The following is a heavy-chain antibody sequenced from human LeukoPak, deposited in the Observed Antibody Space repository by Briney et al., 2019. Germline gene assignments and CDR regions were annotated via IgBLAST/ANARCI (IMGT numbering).Heavy chain of an antibody. CDR3: AREPVPRSSGLQY. CDR1: GVTFSYCT. D-gene: IGHD3-22*01. V-gene: IGHV1-69*05. Sequence: ASVTVSCKASGVTFSYCTITWVRQAPGQGLEWMGRIIPIFGTADYAQKFQGRVTMTTDESTNTAYMELSSLRSEDAAVYYCAREPVPRSSGLQYWGQGTLVTVSS. CDR2: IIPIFGTA. J-gene: IGHJ4*02.